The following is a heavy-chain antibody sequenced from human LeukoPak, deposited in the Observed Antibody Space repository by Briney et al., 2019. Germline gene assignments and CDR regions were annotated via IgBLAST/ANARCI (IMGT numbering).Heavy chain of an antibody. CDR1: GFTFSDYW. CDR2: IKQDGSKK. J-gene: IGHJ4*02. CDR3: TRVGYIDEGIDY. Sequence: GGSLRLSCAASGFTFSDYWMTWVRQAPGKGLEWVANIKQDGSKKSYVDSVKGRFTISRDNAKNSLYLQMNSLRAEDTAIYYCTRVGYIDEGIDYWGQGTLVTVSS. D-gene: IGHD5-24*01. V-gene: IGHV3-7*04.